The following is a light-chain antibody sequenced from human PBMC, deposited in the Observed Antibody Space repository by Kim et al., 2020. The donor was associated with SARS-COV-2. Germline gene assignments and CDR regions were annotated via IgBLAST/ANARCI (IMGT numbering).Light chain of an antibody. CDR3: QQVSSFPYT. J-gene: IGKJ2*01. CDR2: GGT. Sequence: ASVGDSVTITCRASQGISSWLAWYQQKPGKAPKLLIHGGTNLQSGVPSRFSGSASETDFTLTISRLQPEDFATYYCQQVSSFPYTFGQGTKVDIK. CDR1: QGISSW. V-gene: IGKV1-12*01.